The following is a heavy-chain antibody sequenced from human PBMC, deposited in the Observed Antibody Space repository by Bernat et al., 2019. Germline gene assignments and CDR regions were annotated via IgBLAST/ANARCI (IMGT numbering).Heavy chain of an antibody. V-gene: IGHV3-74*01. CDR3: ARETHWSPDC. CDR1: GFTLTNYW. Sequence: EVQLVESGGGLVQPGGSLRLSCAASGFTLTNYWMHWFRQAPGKGLVWVSRINSDGGGISYADSVKGRFTISRDSAKNTLYLQMNSLRAEDTAVYYCARETHWSPDCWGQGTLVTVSS. CDR2: INSDGGGI. D-gene: IGHD2-8*02. J-gene: IGHJ4*02.